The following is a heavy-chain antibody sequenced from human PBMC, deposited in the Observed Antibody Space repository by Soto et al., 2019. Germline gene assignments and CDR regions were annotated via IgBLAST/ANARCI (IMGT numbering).Heavy chain of an antibody. CDR2: INAGNGNK. CDR1: EYAFTSYA. J-gene: IGHJ4*02. D-gene: IGHD1-1*01. Sequence: ASVKVSCKASEYAFTSYAMHWVRQAPGQSLEWMGWINAGNGNKKYSQKCQGRVTITRDTSASTDYMELSSLRAEDTAVYYCARERQGLYYFDYCGLGTLVTVPQ. CDR3: ARERQGLYYFDY. V-gene: IGHV1-3*01.